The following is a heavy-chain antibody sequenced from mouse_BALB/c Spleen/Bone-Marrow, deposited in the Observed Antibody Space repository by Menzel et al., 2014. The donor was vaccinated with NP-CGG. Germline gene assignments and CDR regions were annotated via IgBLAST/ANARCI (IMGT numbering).Heavy chain of an antibody. CDR1: GFTFTDYF. CDR3: ASSYALDS. CDR2: IRNKANGYTT. V-gene: IGHV7-3*02. Sequence: EVQGVESGGGLVQPGGSLRLSCATSGFTFTDYFMSWVRQPPGRALEWLGFIRNKANGYTTEYSASVKGRFTISRDNSQSILYLQLSTLRPEDSATYYRASSYALDSWGQGTSVTVSS. J-gene: IGHJ4*01.